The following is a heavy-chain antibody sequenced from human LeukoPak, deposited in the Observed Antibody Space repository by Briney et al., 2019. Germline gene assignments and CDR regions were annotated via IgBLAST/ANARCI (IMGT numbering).Heavy chain of an antibody. CDR3: AFSTYYYDSSGYYYYFDY. CDR1: GGSISSGSYY. V-gene: IGHV4-61*02. Sequence: SETLSLTCTVSGGSISSGSYYWSWIRQPAGKGLEWIGRIYTSGSTNYNPSLKRPVTISVDTSKKQFSLKLSSVTAADTAVYYCAFSTYYYDSSGYYYYFDYWGQGTLVTVSS. D-gene: IGHD3-22*01. CDR2: IYTSGST. J-gene: IGHJ4*02.